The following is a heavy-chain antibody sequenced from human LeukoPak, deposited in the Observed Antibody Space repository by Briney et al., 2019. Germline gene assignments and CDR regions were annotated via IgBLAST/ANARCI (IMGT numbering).Heavy chain of an antibody. D-gene: IGHD3-9*01. V-gene: IGHV3-11*01. CDR3: ARESRSTYYDILTGYSDY. CDR1: GFTFSDYY. CDR2: ISSSGSTI. Sequence: GGSLRLSCAASGFTFSDYYMSWIRQAPGKGLEWVSYISSSGSTIYYADSVKGRFTISRDNAKNSLYLQMNSLRAEDTAVYYCARESRSTYYDILTGYSDYWGQGTLVTVSS. J-gene: IGHJ4*02.